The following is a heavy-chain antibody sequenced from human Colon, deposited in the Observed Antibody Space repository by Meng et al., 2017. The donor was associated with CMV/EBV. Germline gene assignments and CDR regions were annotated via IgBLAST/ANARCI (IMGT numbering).Heavy chain of an antibody. CDR3: ARDKVKYGTVFYHYGMDV. J-gene: IGHJ6*02. D-gene: IGHD3-10*01. Sequence: ASVTVSCKTSGYTVDSYGFTWVRQAPGQGLEWMGWISGYNGNTKYGKKFQGRATMTTDTSTSTAYMELRRLRSDDTAVYYCARDKVKYGTVFYHYGMDVWGQGTTVTVSS. CDR1: GYTVDSYG. CDR2: ISGYNGNT. V-gene: IGHV1-18*01.